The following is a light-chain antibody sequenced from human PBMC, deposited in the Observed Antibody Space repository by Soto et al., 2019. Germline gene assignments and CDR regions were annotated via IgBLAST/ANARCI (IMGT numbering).Light chain of an antibody. CDR2: KAS. V-gene: IGKV1-5*03. CDR1: QDIRSW. CDR3: QHYNSYSEA. J-gene: IGKJ1*01. Sequence: IEMTQSPSSVSASVGDRVTITCRASQDIRSWLAWYQQKPGKAPKLLIYKASTLKSGVPSRFSGSGSGTEFTLTISSLQPDDFATYYCQHYNSYSEAFGQGTKVELK.